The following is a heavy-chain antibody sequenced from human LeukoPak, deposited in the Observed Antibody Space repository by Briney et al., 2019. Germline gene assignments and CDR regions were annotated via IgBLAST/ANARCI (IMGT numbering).Heavy chain of an antibody. D-gene: IGHD1-1*01. CDR3: ARSSIRTTGPTWFRVDDDAFDI. J-gene: IGHJ3*02. CDR1: GYTFTSYG. CDR2: INPSGGST. V-gene: IGHV1-46*01. Sequence: GASVKVSCKSSGYTFTSYGISWVRQAPGQGLEWMGIINPSGGSTSYAQKFQGRVTMTRDMSTSSVYMEPSSLRSEDTAVYYCARSSIRTTGPTWFRVDDDAFDIWGQGTMVTVSS.